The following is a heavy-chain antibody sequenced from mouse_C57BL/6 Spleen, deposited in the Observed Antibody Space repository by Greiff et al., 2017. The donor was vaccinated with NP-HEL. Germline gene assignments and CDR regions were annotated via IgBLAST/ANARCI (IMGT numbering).Heavy chain of an antibody. D-gene: IGHD1-1*01. Sequence: VQLQQSGAELVRPGASVTLSCKASGYTFTDYEMHWVKQTPVHGLEWIGAIDPETGGTAYNQKFKGKAILTADKSSSTAYMERRSLTSEDSAVYYCTRFSGSSYGYFDVWGTGTTVTVSS. CDR1: GYTFTDYE. V-gene: IGHV1-15*01. J-gene: IGHJ1*03. CDR2: IDPETGGT. CDR3: TRFSGSSYGYFDV.